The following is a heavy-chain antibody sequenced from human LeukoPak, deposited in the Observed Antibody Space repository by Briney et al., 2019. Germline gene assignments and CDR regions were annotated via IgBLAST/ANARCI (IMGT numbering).Heavy chain of an antibody. D-gene: IGHD1-26*01. Sequence: PGGSLRLSCAASGFXFFSYGMHWVRQAPGKGLEWVAVISYDGNDKYHADPVKGRFTISRDNSKNTLYLEMNALRSEDTAEYYCAKAPVSGSRSPLDSWGRGTLVTVSS. J-gene: IGHJ5*02. CDR1: GFXFFSYG. CDR3: AKAPVSGSRSPLDS. CDR2: ISYDGNDK. V-gene: IGHV3-30*18.